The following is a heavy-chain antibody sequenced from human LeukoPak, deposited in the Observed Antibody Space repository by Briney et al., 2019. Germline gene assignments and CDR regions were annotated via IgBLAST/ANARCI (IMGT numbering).Heavy chain of an antibody. CDR1: GGTFSSYA. V-gene: IGHV1-69*13. CDR2: IIPIFGTA. CDR3: ARALGSSWPVNYYYYMDV. J-gene: IGHJ6*03. D-gene: IGHD6-13*01. Sequence: ASVKVSCKASGGTFSSYAISWVRQAPGQGLEWMGGIIPIFGTANYAQKFQGRVTITADESTSTAYMELSSLRSEDTAVYYCARALGSSWPVNYYYYMDVWGKGTTVTVSS.